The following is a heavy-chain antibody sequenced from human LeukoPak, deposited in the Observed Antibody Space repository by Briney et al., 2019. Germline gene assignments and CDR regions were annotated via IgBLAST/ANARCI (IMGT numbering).Heavy chain of an antibody. CDR2: LYTGGIT. V-gene: IGHV4-4*07. Sequence: SETLSLTCTVSGGSISHYYWNWIRQSAGMRLEWIGRLYTGGITEYDPSLKSRVTMSVDTSKSQFSLEVRSVTAADTALYYCATWSSGYYFDAFDIWGQGTMVTVSS. J-gene: IGHJ3*02. CDR3: ATWSSGYYFDAFDI. CDR1: GGSISHYY. D-gene: IGHD3-22*01.